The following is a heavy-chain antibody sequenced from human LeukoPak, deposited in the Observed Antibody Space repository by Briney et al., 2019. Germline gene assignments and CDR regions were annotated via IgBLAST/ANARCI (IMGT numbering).Heavy chain of an antibody. CDR2: IIHSGGT. J-gene: IGHJ5*02. D-gene: IGHD6-19*01. CDR1: GGSFRGSY. Sequence: SETLSLTCAVYGGSFRGSYWSWIRQPPGKGLEWIGEIIHSGGTNYNPSLKSRVTISVDTSKNQCSLKLISATAADTAMYYCARYVAVACTIKWFDPWGQGTLVTVSS. CDR3: ARYVAVACTIKWFDP. V-gene: IGHV4-34*12.